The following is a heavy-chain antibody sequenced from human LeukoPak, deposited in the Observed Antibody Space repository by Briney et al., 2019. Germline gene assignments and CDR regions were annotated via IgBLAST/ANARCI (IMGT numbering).Heavy chain of an antibody. V-gene: IGHV3-64D*09. Sequence: GGSLRLSCSASGFTFSAYAMYWVRQAPGKGLEYVSGISNNGGSSFYADSVKGRFPISRDNSKNTLYLQMSRLRAEDTAVYYCVKITSVTGGDCWGQGTRLTVSS. CDR3: VKITSVTGGDC. CDR2: ISNNGGSS. J-gene: IGHJ4*02. CDR1: GFTFSAYA. D-gene: IGHD1-1*01.